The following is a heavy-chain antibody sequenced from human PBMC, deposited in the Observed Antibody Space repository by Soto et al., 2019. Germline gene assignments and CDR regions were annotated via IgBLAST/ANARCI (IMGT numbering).Heavy chain of an antibody. D-gene: IGHD2-15*01. CDR2: VWFDGSDK. Sequence: GGSLRLSCAASGFTFSKYGMHWVRQAPGKGLEWVAGVWFDGSDKYYRDSVKGRFTVSRDNSENTLSLQMNSLRVEDTAVYFCASLYCSSDSCYSVGAFDVWGQGTMVTVSS. CDR3: ASLYCSSDSCYSVGAFDV. J-gene: IGHJ3*01. CDR1: GFTFSKYG. V-gene: IGHV3-33*01.